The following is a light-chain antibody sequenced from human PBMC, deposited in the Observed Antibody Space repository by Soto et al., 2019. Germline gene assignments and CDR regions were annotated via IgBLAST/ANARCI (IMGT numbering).Light chain of an antibody. J-gene: IGLJ3*02. Sequence: QSVLTQHASVSGSLGQSITISCTGTTSDVGAYNYVSWYQQHPGKAPQLVIYDVTNRPSGVSNRFSGSKSGNTASLTISGLRAEDEADYYCSSYTSSSTLVFGGGTKLTVL. V-gene: IGLV2-14*03. CDR2: DVT. CDR1: TSDVGAYNY. CDR3: SSYTSSSTLV.